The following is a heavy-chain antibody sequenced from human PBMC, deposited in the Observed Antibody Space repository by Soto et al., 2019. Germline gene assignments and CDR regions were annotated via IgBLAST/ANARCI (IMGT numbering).Heavy chain of an antibody. D-gene: IGHD1-1*01. CDR1: GFTISTYS. Sequence: EVQLVESGGALVQPGGSLRLSCAVSGFTISTYSMNWVRQAPGKGLEWISYIAWSGSSAIYYADSAKGRFTISRDNAENSLYLQMSSLRDEDTAVYYCTTSNGPLVYWGQGTLVTVSP. CDR2: IAWSGSSAI. V-gene: IGHV3-48*02. J-gene: IGHJ4*02. CDR3: TTSNGPLVY.